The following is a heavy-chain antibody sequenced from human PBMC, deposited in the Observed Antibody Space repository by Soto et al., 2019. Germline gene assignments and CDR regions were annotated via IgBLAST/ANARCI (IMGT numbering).Heavy chain of an antibody. J-gene: IGHJ3*02. D-gene: IGHD1-26*01. CDR3: ARRRYFGAFDI. Sequence: LKIPCQGSGYSFTSSWITWVPQMHGKGLEWMGKIDPSDSYTNYSPSFQGHVTISADKSISTAYLQWSSLKASDTAMYYCARRRYFGAFDIWGQGTMVTVS. CDR2: IDPSDSYT. V-gene: IGHV5-10-1*01. CDR1: GYSFTSSW.